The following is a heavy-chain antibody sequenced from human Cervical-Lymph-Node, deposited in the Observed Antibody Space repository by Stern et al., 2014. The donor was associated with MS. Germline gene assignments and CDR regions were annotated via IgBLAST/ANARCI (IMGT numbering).Heavy chain of an antibody. Sequence: EVQLEESGGGLVQPGGSLRLSCAASGFTVSSNYMSWVRQAPGKGLEWVSVIYSGGSTYYADSVKGRFTISRDNSKNTLYLQMNSLRAEDTAVYYCARSAAGEYYFDYWGQVTLVTVSS. CDR3: ARSAAGEYYFDY. CDR1: GFTVSSNY. CDR2: IYSGGST. V-gene: IGHV3-66*02. D-gene: IGHD3-16*01. J-gene: IGHJ4*02.